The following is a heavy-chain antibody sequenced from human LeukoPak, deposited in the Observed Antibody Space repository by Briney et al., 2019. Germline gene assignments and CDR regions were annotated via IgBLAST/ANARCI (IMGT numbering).Heavy chain of an antibody. Sequence: SETLSLTCTVSGGSISGYYWSWIRQPPGKGLEWIAYIYYSGITDYNPSLQSRVIISVDTSKNQFSLKLSSVTAAGTAVYYCARDRTGYADSFDMWGQGTEVTVS. CDR2: IYYSGIT. CDR1: GGSISGYY. V-gene: IGHV4-59*01. J-gene: IGHJ3*02. D-gene: IGHD3-9*01. CDR3: ARDRTGYADSFDM.